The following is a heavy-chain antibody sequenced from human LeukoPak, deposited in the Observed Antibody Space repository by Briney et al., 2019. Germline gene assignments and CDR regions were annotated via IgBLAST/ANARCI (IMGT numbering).Heavy chain of an antibody. CDR2: VKQDGSEK. J-gene: IGHJ3*02. V-gene: IGHV3-7*04. CDR1: GFTLSSYW. CDR3: ARVMWNYDAFDI. Sequence: GGSLRLSCAASGFTLSSYWMSWVRQAPGKGLEWVANVKQDGSEKYCVDSVKGRFTISRDNAKKSLCLQMSSLRAEDTAVYYCARVMWNYDAFDIWGQGTMVTVSS. D-gene: IGHD1-7*01.